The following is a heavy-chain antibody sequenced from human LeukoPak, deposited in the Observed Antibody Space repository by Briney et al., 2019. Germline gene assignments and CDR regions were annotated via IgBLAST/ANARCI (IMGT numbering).Heavy chain of an antibody. V-gene: IGHV3-23*01. Sequence: GGSLRLSCAASGFTLTNYAMSWVRQAPGEGLEWVSTISGSGGSTYYADSVKGRFTISRDNSKNTLYLQMNSLRAEDTAVYYCAKGSSLAVASFDYWGQGTLVTVSS. CDR1: GFTLTNYA. CDR2: ISGSGGST. CDR3: AKGSSLAVASFDY. J-gene: IGHJ4*02. D-gene: IGHD6-19*01.